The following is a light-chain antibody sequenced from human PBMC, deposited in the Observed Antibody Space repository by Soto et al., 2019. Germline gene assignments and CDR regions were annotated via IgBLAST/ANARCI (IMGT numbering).Light chain of an antibody. V-gene: IGLV2-14*01. CDR2: MVS. CDR3: TSPTPGSPYV. Sequence: QFWLTQLASMPCSPGDLITIACTGTSTDVGNYNYVSWYQQYPGRVPKLLIYMVSNRASGVSNRFSGSKSGNTASLTISGLQAEEEADYFCTSPTPGSPYVFGTGTKVTAL. CDR1: STDVGNYNY. J-gene: IGLJ1*01.